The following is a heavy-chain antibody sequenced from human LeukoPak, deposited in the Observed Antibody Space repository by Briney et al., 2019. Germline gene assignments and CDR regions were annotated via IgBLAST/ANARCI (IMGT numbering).Heavy chain of an antibody. CDR1: GYTFTGYY. D-gene: IGHD3-22*01. CDR3: ARGHGYYDSSGYAY. Sequence: ASVKVSCKASGYTFTGYYMHWVRQAPGQGLEWMGWINPNSGGTNYAQKFQGRVTMTRDTSISTAYMELSRLRSDDTAVYYCARGHGYYDSSGYAYWGQGTLVTVSS. J-gene: IGHJ4*02. V-gene: IGHV1-2*02. CDR2: INPNSGGT.